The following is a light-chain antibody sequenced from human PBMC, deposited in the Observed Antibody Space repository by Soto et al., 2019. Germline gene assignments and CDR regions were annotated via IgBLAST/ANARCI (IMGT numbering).Light chain of an antibody. CDR3: FSFTTTSTHV. J-gene: IGLJ1*01. CDR1: SSDVGDYNS. CDR2: DVS. Sequence: LTQPRSLSGSPGQSVTVSCIGTSSDVGDYNSVSWYQQHPGKAPKLMIYDVSKRPSGVPDRFSGSKSGNTAYLTISGLQVEDEAEYFCFSFTTTSTHVFGTGTKVTVL. V-gene: IGLV2-11*01.